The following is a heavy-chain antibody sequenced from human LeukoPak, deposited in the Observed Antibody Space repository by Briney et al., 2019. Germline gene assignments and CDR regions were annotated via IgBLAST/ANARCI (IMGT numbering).Heavy chain of an antibody. CDR2: MSYSGSS. CDR1: GGSITSYTYY. CDR3: ARPSNYGSGLGILD. Sequence: SETLSLTCTVSGGSITSYTYYWGWIRQPPGKGLEWIGSMSYSGSSYYNPSLKSRVTISLDTSKNQFSLKLTSATAADTAVYYCARPSNYGSGLGILDWGQGTLVIVSS. D-gene: IGHD3-10*01. J-gene: IGHJ4*02. V-gene: IGHV4-39*01.